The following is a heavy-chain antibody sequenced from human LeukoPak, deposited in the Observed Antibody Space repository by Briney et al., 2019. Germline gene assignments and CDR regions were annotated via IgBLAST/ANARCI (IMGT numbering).Heavy chain of an antibody. Sequence: PGGSLRLSCAASGFTFSDYYMSWIRQAPGKGLEWVSYISSSGSTIYYADSVKGRFTISRDNAKNSLYLQMNSLRAEDTAVYYCARDPDSGSYWPAFDIWGQGTMVTVSS. CDR3: ARDPDSGSYWPAFDI. CDR1: GFTFSDYY. CDR2: ISSSGSTI. V-gene: IGHV3-11*01. D-gene: IGHD1-26*01. J-gene: IGHJ3*02.